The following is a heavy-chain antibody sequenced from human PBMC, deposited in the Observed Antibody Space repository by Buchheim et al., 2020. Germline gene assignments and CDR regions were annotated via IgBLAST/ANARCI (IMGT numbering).Heavy chain of an antibody. CDR1: GFTFSSYG. D-gene: IGHD2-15*01. CDR3: ARDSDRVVVVAATLAY. Sequence: QVQLVESGGGVVQPGRSLRLSCSASGFTFSSYGMHWVRQAPGKGLEWVAVIWYDGSNKYYADSVKGRFTISRDNSKNKLYLQMNSLRAEDTAVYYCARDSDRVVVVAATLAYWGQRTL. J-gene: IGHJ4*02. CDR2: IWYDGSNK. V-gene: IGHV3-33*01.